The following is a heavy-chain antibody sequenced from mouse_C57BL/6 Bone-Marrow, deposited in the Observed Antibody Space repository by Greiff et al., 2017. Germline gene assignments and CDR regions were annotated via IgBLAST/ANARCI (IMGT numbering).Heavy chain of an antibody. Sequence: QVQLQQPGAELVRPGTSVKLSCKASGYTFTSYWMHWVKQRPGQGLEWIGVIDPSDSYTNYNQKFKGKSTLTVDTSSSTAYMQLSSLTSEDSAVSYCARCEGQLGYFDYWGQGTTLTVSS. D-gene: IGHD4-1*02. CDR2: IDPSDSYT. V-gene: IGHV1-59*01. CDR3: ARCEGQLGYFDY. CDR1: GYTFTSYW. J-gene: IGHJ2*01.